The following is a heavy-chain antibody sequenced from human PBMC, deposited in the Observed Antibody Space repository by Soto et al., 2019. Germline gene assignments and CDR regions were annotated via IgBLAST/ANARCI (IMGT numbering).Heavy chain of an antibody. CDR2: ISAYNGNT. V-gene: IGHV1-18*01. CDR1: GYTFTSYG. CDR3: AIQGGSSNWGLGAFDY. Sequence: ASVKVSCKASGYTFTSYGISWVRQAPGQGLEWMGWISAYNGNTNYAQKLQGRVTMTTDTSTSTAYMELRSLRSDDTAVYYCAIQGGSSNWGLGAFDYWGQGTLVTVSS. J-gene: IGHJ4*02. D-gene: IGHD7-27*01.